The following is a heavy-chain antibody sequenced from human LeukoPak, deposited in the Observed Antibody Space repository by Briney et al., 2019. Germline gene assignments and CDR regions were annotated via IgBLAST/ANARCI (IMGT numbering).Heavy chain of an antibody. D-gene: IGHD3/OR15-3a*01. CDR3: ARDGTGYQNWFDP. Sequence: SVRVSCKASGGTFSSYAISWVRQAPGQGLEWMGGIIHIFGTANYAQKFQGRVTITADESTSTAYMELSSLRSEDTAVYYCARDGTGYQNWFDPWGQGTLVTVSS. V-gene: IGHV1-69*13. CDR2: IIHIFGTA. J-gene: IGHJ5*02. CDR1: GGTFSSYA.